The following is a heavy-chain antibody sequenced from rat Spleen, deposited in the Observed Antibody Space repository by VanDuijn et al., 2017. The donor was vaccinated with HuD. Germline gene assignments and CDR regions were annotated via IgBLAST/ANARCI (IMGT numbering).Heavy chain of an antibody. Sequence: EVQLVESGGGLVQPGRSMKLSCAASGFTFSSFPMAWVRQAPTKGLEWVASISYDGGSTYYRDSVKGRFTISRDNAKSTLYLQMDSLRSEDTATYYCARHYNSFDYWGQGVMVTVSS. J-gene: IGHJ2*01. D-gene: IGHD1-1*01. CDR3: ARHYNSFDY. CDR2: ISYDGGST. CDR1: GFTFSSFP. V-gene: IGHV5-46*01.